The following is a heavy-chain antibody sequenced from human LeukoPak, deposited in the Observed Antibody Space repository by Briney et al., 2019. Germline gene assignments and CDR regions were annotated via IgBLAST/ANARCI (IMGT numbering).Heavy chain of an antibody. Sequence: PGGSLRLSCVASGFTFSSYWMHWVRHAPGKGLVWVSRISSDGSSTSYADSVKGRFTISRDNAKNTVYLEMNGLRAEHTAVYYCARARDVWGKGTTVTVSS. CDR2: ISSDGSST. V-gene: IGHV3-74*01. CDR3: ARARDV. CDR1: GFTFSSYW. J-gene: IGHJ6*04.